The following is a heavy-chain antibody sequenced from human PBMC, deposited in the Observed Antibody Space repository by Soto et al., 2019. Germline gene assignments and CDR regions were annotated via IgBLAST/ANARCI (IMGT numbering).Heavy chain of an antibody. D-gene: IGHD6-19*01. CDR1: GGTFSSYT. Sequence: QVQLVQSGAEVKKPGSSVKVSCKASGGTFSSYTISWVRQAPGQGLEWMGRIIPILGIAKYAQKFQGRVTIMAHKSTSTAYMELSSLRSEDTAVYYCASLPVADFAFDIWGQGTMVTVSS. V-gene: IGHV1-69*02. CDR2: IIPILGIA. CDR3: ASLPVADFAFDI. J-gene: IGHJ3*02.